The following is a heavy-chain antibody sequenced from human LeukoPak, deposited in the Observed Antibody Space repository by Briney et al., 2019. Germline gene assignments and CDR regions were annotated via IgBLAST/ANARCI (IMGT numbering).Heavy chain of an antibody. V-gene: IGHV3-43D*03. D-gene: IGHD6-19*01. CDR2: ISWDGGST. CDR3: AKALDSWSGWYIDY. J-gene: IGHJ4*02. Sequence: AGGSLRLSCAASGFTFDDYAMHWVRQAPGKGLEWVSLISWDGGSTYYADSVKGRFTISRDNSKNSLYLQMNSLRAEDTALYYCAKALDSWSGWYIDYWGQGTLVTVSS. CDR1: GFTFDDYA.